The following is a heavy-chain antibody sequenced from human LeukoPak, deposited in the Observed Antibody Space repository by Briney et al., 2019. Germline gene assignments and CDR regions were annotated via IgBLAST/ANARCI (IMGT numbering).Heavy chain of an antibody. CDR2: ISYDGSNK. J-gene: IGHJ4*02. CDR3: ARDLVPAAIQWDFVY. D-gene: IGHD2-2*01. Sequence: PGGSLRLSCAASGFTFSSYGMHWVRQAPGKGLEWVAVISYDGSNKYYADSVKGRFTISRDNSKNTLYLQMNSLRAEDTAVYYCARDLVPAAIQWDFVYWGQGTLVTVSS. V-gene: IGHV3-30*19. CDR1: GFTFSSYG.